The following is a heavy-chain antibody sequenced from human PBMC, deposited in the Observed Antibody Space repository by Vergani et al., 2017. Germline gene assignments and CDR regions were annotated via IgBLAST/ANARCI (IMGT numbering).Heavy chain of an antibody. V-gene: IGHV1-46*01. Sequence: QVQLVQSGAEVKKPGASVKVSCKASGYTFTSYYMHWVRQAPGQGLEWMGIINPSGGSTSYAQKFQGRVTMTRDTSTSTVYMELSSLRSEDTAVYYCARAYLEMATIFAVYYFDYWGQGTLVTVSS. J-gene: IGHJ4*02. CDR3: ARAYLEMATIFAVYYFDY. D-gene: IGHD5-24*01. CDR2: INPSGGST. CDR1: GYTFTSYY.